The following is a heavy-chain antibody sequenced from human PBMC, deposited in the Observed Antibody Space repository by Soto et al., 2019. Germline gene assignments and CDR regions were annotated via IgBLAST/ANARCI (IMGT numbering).Heavy chain of an antibody. D-gene: IGHD3-22*01. CDR2: IIPIFDIT. V-gene: IGHV1-69*01. CDR1: GGTFRSYS. CDR3: ARPDEGGYSSNHHYYYALDV. J-gene: IGHJ6*02. Sequence: QVQLVQSGAEVKKPGSSVKVSCKASGGTFRSYSISWVRQAPGQGLEWMGGIIPIFDITNYAQTFQGRVTITADESTSTAYMELSSLGSDDTAVYYCARPDEGGYSSNHHYYYALDVWGQVTTVTV.